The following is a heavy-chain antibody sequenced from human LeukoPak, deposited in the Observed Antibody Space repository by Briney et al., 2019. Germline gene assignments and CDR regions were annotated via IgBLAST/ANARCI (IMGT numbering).Heavy chain of an antibody. D-gene: IGHD5-24*01. V-gene: IGHV5-51*01. Sequence: GESLKISCKGSGYSFTSYWIGWVRQMPGKGLEWMGIIHPSDSDTRYSPSFQGQVTISADKSISTAYLQWSSLKASDTAMYYCARGRDGYSFGFDYWGQGTLVTVSS. J-gene: IGHJ4*02. CDR3: ARGRDGYSFGFDY. CDR1: GYSFTSYW. CDR2: IHPSDSDT.